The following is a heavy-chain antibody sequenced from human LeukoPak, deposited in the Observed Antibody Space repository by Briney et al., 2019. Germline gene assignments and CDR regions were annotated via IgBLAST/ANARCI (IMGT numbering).Heavy chain of an antibody. CDR2: IYYRGST. CDR1: SGSISGYY. J-gene: IGHJ4*02. CDR3: ARLNSDFWSGYSVY. Sequence: SETLSLTCTVSSGSISGYYWTWIRQPPGKGLEWIGNIYYRGSTTYNPSLKSRVTISVDTSKNQFSLSLKFVTAADTAVYYCARLNSDFWSGYSVYWGQGTLVTVSS. D-gene: IGHD3-3*01. V-gene: IGHV4-59*01.